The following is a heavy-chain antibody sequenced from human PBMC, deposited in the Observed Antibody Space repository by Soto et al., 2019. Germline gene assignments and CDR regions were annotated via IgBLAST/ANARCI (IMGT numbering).Heavy chain of an antibody. Sequence: XLSLSCTASGFTFGDYTMSWVRQAPGKGLEWVGFIRSKTYGATTEYAASVKGRFTISRDDSKSIAYLQMNSLKTEDTGLYYCSRDYSGYDAPGGYWGQGTMVTVSS. CDR3: SRDYSGYDAPGGY. V-gene: IGHV3-49*04. J-gene: IGHJ4*02. CDR2: IRSKTYGATT. D-gene: IGHD5-12*01. CDR1: GFTFGDYT.